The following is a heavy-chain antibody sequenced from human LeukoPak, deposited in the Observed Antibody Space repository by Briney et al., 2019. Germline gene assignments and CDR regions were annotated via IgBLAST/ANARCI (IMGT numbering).Heavy chain of an antibody. CDR1: GFTFSSYS. D-gene: IGHD2-15*01. CDR3: ARAGPEGYCSGGSCYAPHDAFDI. CDR2: ISSSSSTI. J-gene: IGHJ3*02. V-gene: IGHV3-48*01. Sequence: GGSLRLSCAASGFTFSSYSMNWVRQAPGKGLEWVSYISSSSSTIYYADSVKGRFTISRDNAKNSLYLQMNSLRAEDTAVYYCARAGPEGYCSGGSCYAPHDAFDIWGQGTMVTVSS.